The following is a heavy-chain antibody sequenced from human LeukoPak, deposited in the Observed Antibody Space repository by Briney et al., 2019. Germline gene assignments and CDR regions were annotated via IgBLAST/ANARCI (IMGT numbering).Heavy chain of an antibody. CDR2: ISSNGGST. V-gene: IGHV3-64D*06. J-gene: IGHJ4*02. Sequence: GGSLRLSCSASRFTFSDYAIHWVRQAPGKGLEYVSAISSNGGSTYYADSAKGRFTISRDNSKDTLYLQMSRLRVEDTAVYYCVKGYSSGWYRVRADYWGQGTLVTVSS. CDR3: VKGYSSGWYRVRADY. CDR1: RFTFSDYA. D-gene: IGHD6-19*01.